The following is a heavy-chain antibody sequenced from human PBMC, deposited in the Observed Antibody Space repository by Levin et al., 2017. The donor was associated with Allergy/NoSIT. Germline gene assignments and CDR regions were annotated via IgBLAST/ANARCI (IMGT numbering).Heavy chain of an antibody. CDR3: ARGLSTRRLGRKYGDQCYFDY. V-gene: IGHV4-34*01. J-gene: IGHJ4*02. Sequence: SQTLSLTCAVYGESFGAYYWSWVRQPPGKGLEWIGDINHSGSTNYNPSLESRVTISVDTSRNQFSPRLSSVTAADTAVYYCARGLSTRRLGRKYGDQCYFDYWGQGTLITVSS. CDR1: GESFGAYY. CDR2: INHSGST. D-gene: IGHD4-17*01.